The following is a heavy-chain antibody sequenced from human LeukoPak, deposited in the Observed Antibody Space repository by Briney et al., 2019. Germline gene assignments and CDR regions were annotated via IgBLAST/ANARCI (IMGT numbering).Heavy chain of an antibody. J-gene: IGHJ2*01. CDR3: ARAYYYDSSGYRDWYFDL. Sequence: ASVKVSCKASGYTFTSYGISWVRQAPGQGLEWMGWISAYNGNTNYAQKLQGRVTMTTDTSTSTAYMELSSLRSEDTAVYYCARAYYYDSSGYRDWYFDLWGRGTLVTVSS. CDR1: GYTFTSYG. V-gene: IGHV1-18*01. D-gene: IGHD3-22*01. CDR2: ISAYNGNT.